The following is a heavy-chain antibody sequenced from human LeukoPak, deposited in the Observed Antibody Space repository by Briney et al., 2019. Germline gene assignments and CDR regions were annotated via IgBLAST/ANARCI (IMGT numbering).Heavy chain of an antibody. CDR3: AKHRYGDCYSGAEY. J-gene: IGHJ4*02. V-gene: IGHV3-23*01. D-gene: IGHD2-21*02. CDR1: GFTSSNAW. Sequence: GGSLRLSCAASGFTSSNAWMSWVRQAPGKGLEWVSAICGADGSTYYADSVKGRFTVSRDDSKNTLHLQMNSLRVEDRAVYYCAKHRYGDCYSGAEYWGQGTLVTVSS. CDR2: ICGADGST.